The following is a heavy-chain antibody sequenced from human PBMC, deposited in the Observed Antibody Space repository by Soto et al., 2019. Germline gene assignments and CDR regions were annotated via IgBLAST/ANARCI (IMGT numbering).Heavy chain of an antibody. D-gene: IGHD2-2*01. Sequence: GGSLRLSCAASGFTLSSYNMNWVRQAPGKGLEWVSSMSSTYIYYADSVKGRFTISRDNAKNSLYLQMNSLRAEDTAVYYCARDPEGVVVPAALDVWGQGTTVTAP. CDR1: GFTLSSYN. V-gene: IGHV3-21*01. CDR3: ARDPEGVVVPAALDV. CDR2: MSSTYI. J-gene: IGHJ6*02.